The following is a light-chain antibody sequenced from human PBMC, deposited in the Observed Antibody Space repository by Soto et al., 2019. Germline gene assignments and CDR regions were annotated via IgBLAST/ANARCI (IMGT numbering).Light chain of an antibody. V-gene: IGKV1-5*03. CDR2: RMS. J-gene: IGKJ2*01. Sequence: DIQMTQFPSTLSASVGDRVTITCRASQTIRSDLAWYQQKPGKVPKLLIYRMSTLESGVPSRFSGSGSGTEITLTISSLQPDDFAIYYCQQYDDHSFTFGQGTKLEIK. CDR3: QQYDDHSFT. CDR1: QTIRSD.